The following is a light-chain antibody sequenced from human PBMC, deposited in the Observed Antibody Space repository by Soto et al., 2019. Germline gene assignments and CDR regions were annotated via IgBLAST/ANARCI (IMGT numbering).Light chain of an antibody. CDR1: QDISNY. V-gene: IGKV1-33*01. CDR2: DAS. CDR3: QQYDYLKT. J-gene: IGKJ4*01. Sequence: DIQMTQSPSSLSASVGDRVTITCQASQDISNYLNWYQQKPGKAPKLLIYDASNLETGVPSRFSGSGSGTDFTFTISSLQPEDIATYYCQQYDYLKTFGGGTKVEIK.